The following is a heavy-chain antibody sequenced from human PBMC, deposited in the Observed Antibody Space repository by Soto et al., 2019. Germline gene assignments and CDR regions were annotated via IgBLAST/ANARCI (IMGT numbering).Heavy chain of an antibody. J-gene: IGHJ6*02. Sequence: QVHLVESGGGLVKPGGSLRLSCVASGFTFSDYYMSWIRQAPGKGLEWVSDISSSSSYTNYADFVEGRLTISRDNAKNSLYLQMNSLRAEDTAVYYCARGFGEFWQGEFYYYGLDVWGQGTTVTVSS. CDR1: GFTFSDYY. D-gene: IGHD3-10*01. V-gene: IGHV3-11*05. CDR2: ISSSSSYT. CDR3: ARGFGEFWQGEFYYYGLDV.